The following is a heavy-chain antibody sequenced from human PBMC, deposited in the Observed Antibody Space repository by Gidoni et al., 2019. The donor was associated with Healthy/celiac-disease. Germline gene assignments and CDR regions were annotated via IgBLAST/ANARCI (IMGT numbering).Heavy chain of an antibody. Sequence: QVQLVESGGGVVQPGRSLRLSCAASGFTFSSYAMHWVRQAPGKGLEWVAVISYDGSNKYYADSVKGRFTISRDNSKNTLYLQMNSLRAEDTAVYYCASGGYYYYWGQGTLVTVSS. D-gene: IGHD2-15*01. CDR1: GFTFSSYA. J-gene: IGHJ4*02. CDR2: ISYDGSNK. CDR3: ASGGYYYY. V-gene: IGHV3-30-3*01.